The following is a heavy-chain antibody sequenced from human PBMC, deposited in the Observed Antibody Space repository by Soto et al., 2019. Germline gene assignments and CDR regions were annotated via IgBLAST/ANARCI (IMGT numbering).Heavy chain of an antibody. D-gene: IGHD3-10*01. CDR1: GYSFTSYW. J-gene: IGHJ3*02. V-gene: IGHV5-51*01. Sequence: SLKISCKGSGYSFTSYWIGWVRQTPGKGLEWMGIIYPGDSDTRYSPSFQGQVTISADKSISTAYLQWSSLKASDTAMYYCARRGSDTYDAFDIWGQGTMVTVSS. CDR2: IYPGDSDT. CDR3: ARRGSDTYDAFDI.